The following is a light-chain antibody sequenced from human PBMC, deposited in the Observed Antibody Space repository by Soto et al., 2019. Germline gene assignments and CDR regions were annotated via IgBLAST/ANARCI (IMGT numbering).Light chain of an antibody. CDR2: DAS. CDR1: QSVSSH. Sequence: EIVLTQSPATLSVSPGGGATLSCRASQSVSSHLAWYQQKPGRGPRLLIYDASTRATGIPARFSGSGSGTEFTLTISSLQSEDFAVYYCQQYGRAFGQGTKVDIK. J-gene: IGKJ1*01. V-gene: IGKV3-15*01. CDR3: QQYGRA.